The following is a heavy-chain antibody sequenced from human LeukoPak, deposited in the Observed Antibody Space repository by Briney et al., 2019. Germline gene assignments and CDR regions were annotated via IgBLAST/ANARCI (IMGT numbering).Heavy chain of an antibody. CDR1: GFTFSNYN. CDR2: IYSGGTT. V-gene: IGHV3-66*01. J-gene: IGHJ4*02. D-gene: IGHD3-16*01. CDR3: ARDYGYNYAYYFDY. Sequence: GGSLRLSCAASGFTFSNYNMNWVRQAPGKGLEWVSVIYSGGTTYYADSVQGRFTISRDNSKNTLYLQMNSLRAEDTAVYYCARDYGYNYAYYFDYWGQGTLVTVSS.